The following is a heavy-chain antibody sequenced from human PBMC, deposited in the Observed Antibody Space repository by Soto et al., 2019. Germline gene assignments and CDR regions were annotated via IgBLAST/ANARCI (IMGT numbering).Heavy chain of an antibody. CDR3: ASRPDYYDSSGYYPSAFDI. J-gene: IGHJ3*02. Sequence: PGGSLRLSCAASGFTFSSYSMNWVRQAPGKGLEWVSYISSSSSTIYYADSVKGRSTISRDNAKNSLYLQMNSLRDEDTAVYYCASRPDYYDSSGYYPSAFDIRGQGTMVTVSS. CDR2: ISSSSSTI. D-gene: IGHD3-22*01. V-gene: IGHV3-48*02. CDR1: GFTFSSYS.